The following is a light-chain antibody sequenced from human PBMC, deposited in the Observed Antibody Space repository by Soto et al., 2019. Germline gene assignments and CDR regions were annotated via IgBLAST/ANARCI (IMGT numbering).Light chain of an antibody. CDR2: KGT. CDR3: SAYAGSNNFV. V-gene: IGLV2-23*01. J-gene: IGLJ1*01. Sequence: QSALAQPASVSGSPGQSITISCTGTSSDVGAYNSVSWYQQHPHRAPQVIIYKGTQRPSGVSNRFSGSTSGNAASLTISALQADDEADYYCSAYAGSNNFVFGSGTKVTVL. CDR1: SSDVGAYNS.